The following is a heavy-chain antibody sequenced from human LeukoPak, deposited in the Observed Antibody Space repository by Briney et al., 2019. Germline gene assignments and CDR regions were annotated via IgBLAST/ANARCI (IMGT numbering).Heavy chain of an antibody. V-gene: IGHV3-23*01. CDR3: AKDQGYSYGSTDY. CDR2: ISGSGGSI. D-gene: IGHD5-18*01. Sequence: GGSLRLSCAASGFTFSSSAMSWVRQAPGKGLEWVSGISGSGGSIYYADSVKGRFTISRDKSKNTLSLQMNSLRAEDTAVYYCAKDQGYSYGSTDYWGQGTLVTVSS. CDR1: GFTFSSSA. J-gene: IGHJ4*02.